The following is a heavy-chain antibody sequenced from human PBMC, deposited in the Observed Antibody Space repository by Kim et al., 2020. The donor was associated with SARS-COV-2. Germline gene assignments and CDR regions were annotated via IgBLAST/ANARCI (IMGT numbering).Heavy chain of an antibody. V-gene: IGHV4-34*01. CDR3: ARGVPHYYYYYGMDV. J-gene: IGHJ6*02. D-gene: IGHD2-2*01. Sequence: PSLKSRVTISVDTSKNQFSLKLSAVTAADTAVYYCARGVPHYYYYYGMDVWGQGTTVTVSS.